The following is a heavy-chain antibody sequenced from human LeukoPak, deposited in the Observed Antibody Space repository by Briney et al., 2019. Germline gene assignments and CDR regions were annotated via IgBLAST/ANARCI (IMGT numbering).Heavy chain of an antibody. CDR3: ATLVRYCSSTSCYRFDY. D-gene: IGHD2-2*01. J-gene: IGHJ4*02. V-gene: IGHV1-24*01. Sequence: ASVKVSCKVSGYTLTELSMHWVRQAPGKGLEWMGGFDPEDGETIYAQKFQGRVTMIEDTSTDTAYMELSSLRSEDTAVYYCATLVRYCSSTSCYRFDYWGQGTLVTVSS. CDR1: GYTLTELS. CDR2: FDPEDGET.